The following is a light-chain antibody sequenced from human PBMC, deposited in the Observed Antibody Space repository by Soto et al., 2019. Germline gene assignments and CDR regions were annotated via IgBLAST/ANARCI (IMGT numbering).Light chain of an antibody. V-gene: IGLV1-40*01. J-gene: IGLJ2*01. CDR3: QSYDSSLRVV. CDR2: GTT. CDR1: SSNIGAGYD. Sequence: QSVLPQPPSVSGAPGQRVTISCTGSSSNIGAGYDVHWYQHLPGTTPKLLIYGTTNRPSGVPDRFSGSKSGTSASLAITGLQAEDEADYYCQSYDSSLRVVFGGGTKLTVL.